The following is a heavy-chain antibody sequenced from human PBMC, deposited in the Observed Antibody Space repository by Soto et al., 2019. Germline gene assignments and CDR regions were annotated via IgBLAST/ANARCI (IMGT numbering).Heavy chain of an antibody. Sequence: GGSLRLSCAASGFTFSSYRMHWVRQAPGKGLEWVAVIWYDGSTYYADSVKGRFTISRDNSKNTLYLQMNSLRAEDTAVYYCAVAAAGPPYFDYWGQGTLVTVPS. CDR3: AVAAAGPPYFDY. J-gene: IGHJ4*02. D-gene: IGHD6-13*01. V-gene: IGHV3-33*01. CDR1: GFTFSSYR. CDR2: IWYDGST.